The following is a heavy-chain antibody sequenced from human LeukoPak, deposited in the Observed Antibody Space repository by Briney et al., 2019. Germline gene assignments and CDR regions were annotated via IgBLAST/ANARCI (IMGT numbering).Heavy chain of an antibody. J-gene: IGHJ6*02. V-gene: IGHV1-69*04. Sequence: SVKVSCKASGGTFNTYAITWVRQAPGQGREWMGRIVPILDVADYAQMFQGRVTLTADRSTSTVYMELSSLRFEGTAIYYCASGPPGGSSWSHLYYGMDVWGQGTTVTVSS. D-gene: IGHD6-13*01. CDR1: GGTFNTYA. CDR3: ASGPPGGSSWSHLYYGMDV. CDR2: IVPILDVA.